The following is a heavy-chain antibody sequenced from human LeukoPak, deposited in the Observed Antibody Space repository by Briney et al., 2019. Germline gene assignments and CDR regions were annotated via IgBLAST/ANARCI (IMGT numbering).Heavy chain of an antibody. V-gene: IGHV3-30*18. CDR3: AKDLEVVPAATYYFDY. CDR2: ISYDGSNK. D-gene: IGHD2-2*01. J-gene: IGHJ4*02. Sequence: GGTLRLSCAASGFTFSSYGMHWVRQAPGKGLEGVAVISYDGSNKYYADSVKGRFTISRDNSKNTLYLQMNSLRAEDTAVYYCAKDLEVVPAATYYFDYWGQGTLVTVSS. CDR1: GFTFSSYG.